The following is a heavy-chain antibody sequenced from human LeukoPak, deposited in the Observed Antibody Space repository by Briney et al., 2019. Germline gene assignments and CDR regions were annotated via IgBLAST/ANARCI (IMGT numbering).Heavy chain of an antibody. CDR1: GYTFTGYD. Sequence: ASVKVSCKASGYTFTGYDINWVRQATGQGLEWMGWMNPNSGNTGYAQKLQGRVTMTTDTSTSTAYMELRSLRSDDTAVYYCARQLRGSFDYWGQGTLVTVSS. CDR3: ARQLRGSFDY. D-gene: IGHD4-17*01. V-gene: IGHV1-8*02. CDR2: MNPNSGNT. J-gene: IGHJ4*02.